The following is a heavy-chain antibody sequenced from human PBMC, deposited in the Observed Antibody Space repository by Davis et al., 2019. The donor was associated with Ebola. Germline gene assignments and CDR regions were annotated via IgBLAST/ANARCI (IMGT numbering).Heavy chain of an antibody. D-gene: IGHD1-26*01. CDR1: GGSMSNYY. V-gene: IGHV4-59*01. CDR3: ARTPQYTSYGSYFDY. CDR2: IYYSGTT. Sequence: SETLSLTCTVSGGSMSNYYWSWIRQPPGKGLEWIGNIYYSGTTNYNPSLKSRVTISGDTSKNQFSLNVNSVTAADTAMYYCARTPQYTSYGSYFDYWGQGALVTVSS. J-gene: IGHJ4*02.